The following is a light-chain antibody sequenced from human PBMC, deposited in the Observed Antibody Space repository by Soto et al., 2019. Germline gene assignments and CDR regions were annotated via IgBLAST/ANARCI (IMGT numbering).Light chain of an antibody. CDR1: QSVSSY. CDR3: QQCGSSPWT. CDR2: DAS. J-gene: IGKJ1*01. V-gene: IGKV3-20*01. Sequence: EIVLTRSPATLSLSPGERAILSCRASQSVSSYLAWYQQKPGQAPRLLIYDASNRATGIPDRFSGGGSGTDFTLTISRLEPEDFAVYYCQQCGSSPWTFGQGTKVDIK.